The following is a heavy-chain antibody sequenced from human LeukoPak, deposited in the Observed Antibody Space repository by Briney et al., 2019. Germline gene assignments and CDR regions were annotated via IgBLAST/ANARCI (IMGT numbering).Heavy chain of an antibody. D-gene: IGHD3-16*01. J-gene: IGHJ3*02. V-gene: IGHV3-11*01. CDR3: ARDVPSFSLADAFDI. CDR2: ISSSGSTI. Sequence: PGGSLRLSCAASGFTFSDYYMSWLRQAPGKGLEWVSYISSSGSTIYYADYVKGRFTISRDNAKNSLYLQMNSLRAEDTAVYYCARDVPSFSLADAFDIWGQGTMVTVSS. CDR1: GFTFSDYY.